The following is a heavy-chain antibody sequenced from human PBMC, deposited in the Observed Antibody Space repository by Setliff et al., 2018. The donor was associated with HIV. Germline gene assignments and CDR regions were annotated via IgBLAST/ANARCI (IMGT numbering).Heavy chain of an antibody. D-gene: IGHD3-10*01. CDR1: GGSISSTNW. CDR3: ARVITMVWTTFDP. Sequence: KPSETLSLTCAVSGGSISSTNWWSWIRQPPRKGLEWIGEVSHRGNTEYNPSLQSRVAISVDTSKKQFSLQLCSLIAADTAVYYCARVITMVWTTFDPWGQGTRVTVSS. V-gene: IGHV4-4*02. CDR2: VSHRGNT. J-gene: IGHJ5*02.